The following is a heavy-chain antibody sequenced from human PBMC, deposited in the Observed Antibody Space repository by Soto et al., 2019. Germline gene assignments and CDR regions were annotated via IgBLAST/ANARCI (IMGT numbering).Heavy chain of an antibody. D-gene: IGHD1-26*01. V-gene: IGHV4-30-2*01. CDR1: GGSISSGGYS. CDR3: ARPSGSYLYYFDY. CDR2: IYHSGST. Sequence: SETLSLTCAVSGGSISSGGYSWSWIRQPPGKGLEWIGYIYHSGSTYYNPSLKSRVTISVDRSKNQFSLKLSSVAAADTAVYYCARPSGSYLYYFDYWGQGTLVTVSS. J-gene: IGHJ4*02.